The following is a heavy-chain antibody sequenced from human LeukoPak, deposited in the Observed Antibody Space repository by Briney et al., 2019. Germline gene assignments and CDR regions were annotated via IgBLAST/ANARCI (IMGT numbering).Heavy chain of an antibody. J-gene: IGHJ4*02. CDR1: GGSFSGYY. D-gene: IGHD5-18*01. V-gene: IGHV4-34*01. Sequence: SETLSLTCAVYGGSFSGYYWSWIRQPPGKGLEWIGEINHSGSTNYNPSLKSRVTISVDTSKNQFSLKLSSVTAADTAVYYCARGRIQLWLKGVLDYWGQGTLVTVSS. CDR2: INHSGST. CDR3: ARGRIQLWLKGVLDY.